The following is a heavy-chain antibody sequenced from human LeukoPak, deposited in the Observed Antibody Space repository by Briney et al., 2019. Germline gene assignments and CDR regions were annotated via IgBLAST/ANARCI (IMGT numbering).Heavy chain of an antibody. CDR2: IKQDGSEI. J-gene: IGHJ4*02. Sequence: GGSLRLSCAASGFTFSNYWMGWVRQAPGKELEWVANIKQDGSEIYYVDSVKGRFTISRHNAKNSLYLQMNSLRAEDTAVYYCVRDKLTGASRLDYWGQGTLLTVSS. D-gene: IGHD7-27*01. CDR3: VRDKLTGASRLDY. CDR1: GFTFSNYW. V-gene: IGHV3-7*03.